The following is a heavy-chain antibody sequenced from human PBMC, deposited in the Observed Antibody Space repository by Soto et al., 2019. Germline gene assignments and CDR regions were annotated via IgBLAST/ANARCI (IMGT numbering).Heavy chain of an antibody. CDR2: LYYRGNT. D-gene: IGHD2-15*01. Sequence: QLQLQESGPGLVKPSETLSLTCTVSGGSISSFNYFWGWIRQPPGQGLEWIGSLYYRGNTYYNPSPQSRVTISVDTSKKPCTLTLRSVTAADPAVYYCARGGGSTFDWFDPWGQGTLVTVSP. CDR3: ARGGGSTFDWFDP. CDR1: GGSISSFNYF. J-gene: IGHJ5*02. V-gene: IGHV4-39*01.